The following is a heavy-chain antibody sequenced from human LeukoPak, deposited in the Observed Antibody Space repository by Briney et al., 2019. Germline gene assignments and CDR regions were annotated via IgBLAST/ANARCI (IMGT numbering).Heavy chain of an antibody. CDR1: GFTVSSNY. Sequence: GGSLRLSCAASGFTVSSNYMSWVRQAPGKGLEWVSVIYSGGSTYYADSVKGRFTISRDNSKNTLYLQMNSLRAEDTAVYYCAKDPLYCGGDCYSLNWFDPWGQGTLVTVSS. J-gene: IGHJ5*02. CDR3: AKDPLYCGGDCYSLNWFDP. CDR2: IYSGGST. D-gene: IGHD2-21*02. V-gene: IGHV3-53*01.